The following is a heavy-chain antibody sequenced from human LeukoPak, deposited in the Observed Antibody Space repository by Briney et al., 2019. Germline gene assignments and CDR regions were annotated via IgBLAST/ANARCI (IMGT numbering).Heavy chain of an antibody. V-gene: IGHV3-30*18. J-gene: IGHJ3*02. CDR1: GFTFSSYG. CDR3: AKGDYGDYPTDAFDI. Sequence: GRSLRLSCAASGFTFSSYGMHWVRQAPGKGLEWVAVISYDGSNKYYADSVKGRFTISRDNSKNTLCLQMNSLRAEDTAVYYCAKGDYGDYPTDAFDIWGQGTMVTVSS. CDR2: ISYDGSNK. D-gene: IGHD4-17*01.